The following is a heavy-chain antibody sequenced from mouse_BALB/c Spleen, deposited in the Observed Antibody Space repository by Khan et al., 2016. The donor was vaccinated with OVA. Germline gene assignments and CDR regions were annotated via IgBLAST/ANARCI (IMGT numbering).Heavy chain of an antibody. Sequence: QVQLKQSGAELARPGASVKMSCKASGYTFTSYTIHWIKKRPGQGLEWIGYINPSNDYTNYNQKFKDNATLTTDKSSTTAYLRLSSLTSDDSAVYNCVRDGAYHRNDGWFAYWGQGTLVTVSA. CDR2: INPSNDYT. J-gene: IGHJ3*01. D-gene: IGHD2-14*01. V-gene: IGHV1-4*01. CDR1: GYTFTSYT. CDR3: VRDGAYHRNDGWFAY.